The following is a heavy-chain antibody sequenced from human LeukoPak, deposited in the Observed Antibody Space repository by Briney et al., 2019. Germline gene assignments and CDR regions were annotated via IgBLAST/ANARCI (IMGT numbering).Heavy chain of an antibody. CDR3: ARDGWGRDYYYYYYMDV. CDR2: MNPNSGNT. CDR1: GYTFTSYD. D-gene: IGHD7-27*01. V-gene: IGHV1-8*03. Sequence: VASVKVSCKASGYTFTSYDINWVRQATGQGLEWMGWMNPNSGNTGYAQRFQGRVTITRNTSISTAYMELSSLRSEDTAVYYCARDGWGRDYYYYYYMDVWGKGTTVTVS. J-gene: IGHJ6*03.